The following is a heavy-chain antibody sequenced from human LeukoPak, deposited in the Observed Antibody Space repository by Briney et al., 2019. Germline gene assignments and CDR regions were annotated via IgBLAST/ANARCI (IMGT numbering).Heavy chain of an antibody. CDR3: ASRRGYSYGYGY. Sequence: GGSLRLSCAASGFTVSSNYMSWVRQAPGKGLEWVSVIYSGGSTYYADSVKGRFTISRDNSKNTLYLQMNSLRAEDTAVYYCASRRGYSYGYGYWGQGTLVTVSS. D-gene: IGHD5-18*01. CDR2: IYSGGST. CDR1: GFTVSSNY. V-gene: IGHV3-53*01. J-gene: IGHJ4*02.